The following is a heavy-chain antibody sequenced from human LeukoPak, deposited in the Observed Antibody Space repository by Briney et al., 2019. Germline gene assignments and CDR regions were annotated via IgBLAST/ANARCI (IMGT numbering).Heavy chain of an antibody. CDR3: AREAAGQANRDFFDS. D-gene: IGHD1-14*01. Sequence: ASVKVSCKASGFTFTSYGISWVRQAPGQGLEWVRWISAYNGKTNSAQKFQGRVTMTTVTSASTAYMELRSLTSDDTAMYYCAREAAGQANRDFFDSWGQGTLVTVSS. V-gene: IGHV1-18*01. CDR1: GFTFTSYG. CDR2: ISAYNGKT. J-gene: IGHJ4*02.